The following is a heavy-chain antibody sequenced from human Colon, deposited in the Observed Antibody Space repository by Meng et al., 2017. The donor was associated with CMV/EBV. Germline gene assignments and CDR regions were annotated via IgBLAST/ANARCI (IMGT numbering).Heavy chain of an antibody. D-gene: IGHD5-18*01. Sequence: AASISGAGQYWIWIRQYPGKGLEWIGFISHSGTTDYKSSLASRLTMSLDTSNNQFSLNLRSVTAADTAVYYCARDLRYSDSSSYFDSWGQGALVTVSS. CDR1: AASISGAGQY. CDR2: ISHSGTT. V-gene: IGHV4-31*02. J-gene: IGHJ4*02. CDR3: ARDLRYSDSSSYFDS.